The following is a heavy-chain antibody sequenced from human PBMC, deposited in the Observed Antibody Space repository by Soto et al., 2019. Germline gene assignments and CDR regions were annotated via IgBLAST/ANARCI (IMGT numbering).Heavy chain of an antibody. J-gene: IGHJ4*02. CDR2: IYHSGST. CDR3: ASSHDGAHITEAVH. V-gene: IGHV4-30-2*01. CDR1: GGSISSDGYS. Sequence: SETLSLTCAVSGGSISSDGYSWSWIRQPPGKGLEWIGYIYHSGSTYYNPSLKSRVTISVDRSKNQFSLKLSSVTAADTAVYYGASSHDGAHITEAVHWGQGTRVTVS. D-gene: IGHD6-13*01.